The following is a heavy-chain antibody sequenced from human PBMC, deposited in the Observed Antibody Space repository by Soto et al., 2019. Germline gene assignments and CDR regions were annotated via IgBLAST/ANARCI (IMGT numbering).Heavy chain of an antibody. Sequence: ASVKVSCKGSGYTFTNFGISWVRQTAGQGLEWMGWMQPSTGRTGYAQKFQGRVTMTRDTSINTAYMELTTLTSDDTAFYYCARGVSAGVDYWGQGTLVTVSS. CDR3: ARGVSAGVDY. D-gene: IGHD1-26*01. J-gene: IGHJ4*02. CDR1: GYTFTNFG. V-gene: IGHV1-8*02. CDR2: MQPSTGRT.